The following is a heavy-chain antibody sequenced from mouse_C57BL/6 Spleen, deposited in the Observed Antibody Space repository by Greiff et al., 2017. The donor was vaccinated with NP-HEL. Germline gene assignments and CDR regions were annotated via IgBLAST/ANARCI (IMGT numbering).Heavy chain of an antibody. J-gene: IGHJ1*03. CDR1: GYTFTSYW. V-gene: IGHV1-55*01. D-gene: IGHD1-1*01. CDR3: ARGGYGSSYRVTYWYFDV. Sequence: QVQLQQPGAELVKPGASVKMSCKASGYTFTSYWITWVKQRPGQGLEWIGDIYPGSGSTNYNEKFKSKATLTVDTSSSTAYMQLSSLTSEDSAVYYCARGGYGSSYRVTYWYFDVWGTGTTVTVSS. CDR2: IYPGSGST.